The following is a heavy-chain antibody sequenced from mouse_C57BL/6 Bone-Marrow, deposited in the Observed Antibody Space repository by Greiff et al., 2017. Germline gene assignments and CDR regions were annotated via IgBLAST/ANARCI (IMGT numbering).Heavy chain of an antibody. J-gene: IGHJ4*01. D-gene: IGHD2-1*01. CDR3: ARQDLLWSLYAMDY. CDR1: GYTFTSYW. CDR2: IHPNSGST. Sequence: QVQLQQPGAELVKPGASVKLSCKASGYTFTSYWMHWVKQRPGQGLEWIGMIHPNSGSTNYNEKFKSKAKLTVDKSSSTAYMQLSSLTSEDSAVYYCARQDLLWSLYAMDYWGQGTSVTVSS. V-gene: IGHV1-64*01.